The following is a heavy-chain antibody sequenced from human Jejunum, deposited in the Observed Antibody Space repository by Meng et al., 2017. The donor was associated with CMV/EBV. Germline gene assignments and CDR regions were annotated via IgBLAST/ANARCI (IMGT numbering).Heavy chain of an antibody. J-gene: IGHJ4*02. D-gene: IGHD1-26*01. CDR2: INAYNGDT. CDR1: GYTFTNYG. CDR3: ARVEVGITSGDY. Sequence: QARLVQVGGEVKKPGASVKVSCKAPGYTFTNYGITWVRQAPGQGLEWMGWINAYNGDTNYAQTLQGRVTMTTDTSTSTAYMELRSLRSDDTAVYYCARVEVGITSGDYWGQGTLVTVSS. V-gene: IGHV1-18*01.